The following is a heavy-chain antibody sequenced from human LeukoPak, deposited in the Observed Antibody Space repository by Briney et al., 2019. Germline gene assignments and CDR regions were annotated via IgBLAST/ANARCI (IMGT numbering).Heavy chain of an antibody. CDR3: ARPYSSSSDY. J-gene: IGHJ4*02. CDR2: ISSSGSTI. V-gene: IGHV3-48*03. D-gene: IGHD6-6*01. Sequence: GGSLRLSCAASGFTFSSYEMNWVRQAPGKGLEWASYISSSGSTIYYADSVKGRFTISRDNAKNSLYLQMNSLRAEDTAVYYCARPYSSSSDYWGQGTLVTVSS. CDR1: GFTFSSYE.